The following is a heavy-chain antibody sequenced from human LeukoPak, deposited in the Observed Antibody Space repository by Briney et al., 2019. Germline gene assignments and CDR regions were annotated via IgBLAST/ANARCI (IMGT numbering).Heavy chain of an antibody. Sequence: SETLSLTCTVSGGSISSSSYYWGWIRQPPGKGLEWIGSIYYSGSTYYNPSLKSRVTISVDTSKNQFSLKLSSVTAADTAVYYCARVDTAAGPDAFDIWGQGTMVTVSS. CDR2: IYYSGST. J-gene: IGHJ3*02. D-gene: IGHD6-13*01. CDR3: ARVDTAAGPDAFDI. V-gene: IGHV4-39*01. CDR1: GGSISSSSYY.